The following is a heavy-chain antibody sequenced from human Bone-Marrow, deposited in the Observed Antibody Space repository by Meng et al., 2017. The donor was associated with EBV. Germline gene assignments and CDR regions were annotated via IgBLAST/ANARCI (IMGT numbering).Heavy chain of an antibody. Sequence: QVEWVELGGGGGKPGRSLGLSCAASGFTFSSYAMNWVRQAPGKGLEWVAVISYDGSNKYYADSVKGRFTISRDNSKNTLYLQMNSLRAEDTAVYYCARDQGYGNNWFDPWGQGTLVTVSS. CDR1: GFTFSSYA. CDR3: ARDQGYGNNWFDP. J-gene: IGHJ5*02. V-gene: IGHV3-30-3*01. D-gene: IGHD4-17*01. CDR2: ISYDGSNK.